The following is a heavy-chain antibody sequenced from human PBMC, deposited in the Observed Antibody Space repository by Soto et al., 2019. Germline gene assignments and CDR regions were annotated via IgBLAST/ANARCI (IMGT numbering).Heavy chain of an antibody. J-gene: IGHJ4*02. V-gene: IGHV1-69*12. D-gene: IGHD2-21*02. CDR1: GGTFSSYA. Sequence: QVQLVQSGAEVKKPGSSVKVSCKASGGTFSSYAISWVRQAPGQGLEWMGGIIPIFGTANYAQKFQGRVTITADESTSTAYMELSSLRSEGTAVYYCARVPIREGTATWGAFDYWGQGTLVTVSS. CDR2: IIPIFGTA. CDR3: ARVPIREGTATWGAFDY.